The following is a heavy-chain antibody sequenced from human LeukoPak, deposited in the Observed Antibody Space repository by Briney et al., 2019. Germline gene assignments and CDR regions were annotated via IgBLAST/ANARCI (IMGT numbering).Heavy chain of an antibody. CDR2: ISSSSYI. CDR1: GFTFSSYS. V-gene: IGHV3-21*01. CDR3: AREDRYGSGSYSN. D-gene: IGHD3-10*01. J-gene: IGHJ4*02. Sequence: GGSLRLSCAASGFTFSSYSMNWVRQAPGKGLEWVSSISSSSYIYYADSVKGRFTISRDNAKNSLYLQMNSLRAEDTAVYYCAREDRYGSGSYSNWGQGTLVTVSS.